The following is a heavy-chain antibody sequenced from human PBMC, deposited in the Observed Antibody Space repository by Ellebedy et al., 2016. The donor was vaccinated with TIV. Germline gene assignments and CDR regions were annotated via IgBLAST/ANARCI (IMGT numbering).Heavy chain of an antibody. V-gene: IGHV3-21*01. CDR3: ARERHDAAMVIDV. D-gene: IGHD5-18*01. CDR1: GFTFSNYT. Sequence: GESLKISXAASGFTFSNYTMSWVRQSPGKGLEWVSSINDDSTYKYYADSVQGRFTVSRDNAKSSLYLQMNSLRVEDTAVYYCARERHDAAMVIDVWGKGTTVTVSS. CDR2: INDDSTYK. J-gene: IGHJ6*03.